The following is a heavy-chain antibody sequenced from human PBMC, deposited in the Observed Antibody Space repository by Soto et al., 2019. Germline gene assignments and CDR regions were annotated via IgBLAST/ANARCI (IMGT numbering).Heavy chain of an antibody. D-gene: IGHD1-20*01. J-gene: IGHJ4*02. V-gene: IGHV4-59*01. Sequence: PSETLSLTCIVSGGSISNYYWSWIRQPPGKGLEWIGYIYYRGSTNYNPSLKSRVTISVDTSKNQFSLKLGSVTAADTAVYYCARGGYNWNDVTDYWGQGTLVTVSS. CDR2: IYYRGST. CDR3: ARGGYNWNDVTDY. CDR1: GGSISNYY.